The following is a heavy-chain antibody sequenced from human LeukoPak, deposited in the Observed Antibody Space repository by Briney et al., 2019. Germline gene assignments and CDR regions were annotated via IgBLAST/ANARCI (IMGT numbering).Heavy chain of an antibody. CDR1: GCSISSYY. CDR2: IYYSGST. CDR3: ARTTEGYCRGGSCYYYYYYMDV. D-gene: IGHD2-15*01. J-gene: IGHJ6*03. Sequence: SETLSLTCTVSGCSISSYYLSWIRQPPGKGLEWVGYIYYSGSTNYNPSLKSRVTISVDTSKNQFSLRLSSVTAADTAVYYCARTTEGYCRGGSCYYYYYYMDVWGKGTTVTVSS. V-gene: IGHV4-59*01.